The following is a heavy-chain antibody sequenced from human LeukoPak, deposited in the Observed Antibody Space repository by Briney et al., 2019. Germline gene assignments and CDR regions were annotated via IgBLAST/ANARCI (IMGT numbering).Heavy chain of an antibody. CDR2: ITSDGNTQ. Sequence: PGGSLRLSCAASGFTFSSYAMHWVRQAPGKGLEWAAVITSDGNTQYYADSVEGRFTISRDNSNNTLYLQMNSLRADDTAIYYCARRRIVGSIDDAFDIWGQGTMATLSS. CDR3: ARRRIVGSIDDAFDI. CDR1: GFTFSSYA. V-gene: IGHV3-30-3*01. J-gene: IGHJ3*02. D-gene: IGHD1-26*01.